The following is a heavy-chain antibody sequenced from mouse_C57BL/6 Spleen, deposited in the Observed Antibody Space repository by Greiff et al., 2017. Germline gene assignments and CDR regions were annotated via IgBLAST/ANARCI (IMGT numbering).Heavy chain of an antibody. CDR1: GYTFTDYY. Sequence: VQLQQSGPELVKPGASVKISCKASGYTFTDYYMNWVKQSHGKSLEWIGDINPNNGGTSYNQKFKGKATLTVDKSSSTAYMELRSLTSEDSAVYYCARTGGLYYFDYWGQGTTLTVSS. CDR3: ARTGGLYYFDY. J-gene: IGHJ2*01. V-gene: IGHV1-26*01. CDR2: INPNNGGT. D-gene: IGHD3-1*01.